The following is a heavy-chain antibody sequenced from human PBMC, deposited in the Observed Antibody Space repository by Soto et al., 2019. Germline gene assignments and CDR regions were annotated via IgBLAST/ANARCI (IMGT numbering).Heavy chain of an antibody. J-gene: IGHJ6*02. CDR1: GFTCSSYA. Sequence: GSLRLSCAASGFTCSSYAMDWVRQAPGKGLEWVAVISYDGSNKYYADSVKGRFTISRDNSKNTLYLQMNSLRAEDTAVYYCARDQSADDYGMDVWGQGTTVTVSS. D-gene: IGHD2-2*01. V-gene: IGHV3-30-3*01. CDR3: ARDQSADDYGMDV. CDR2: ISYDGSNK.